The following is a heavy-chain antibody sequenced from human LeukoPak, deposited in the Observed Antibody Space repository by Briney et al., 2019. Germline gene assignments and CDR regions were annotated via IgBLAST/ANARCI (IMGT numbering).Heavy chain of an antibody. J-gene: IGHJ3*02. CDR1: GGTFSSYA. Sequence: SVKLSCKASGGTFSSYAISWVRQAAGQGLEWMGRIIPILGIANYAQKFQGRVTITADKSTSTAYMELSSLRSEDTAVYYCARPDSSGYYRRDAFDIWGQGTMVTVSS. CDR3: ARPDSSGYYRRDAFDI. V-gene: IGHV1-69*04. D-gene: IGHD3-22*01. CDR2: IIPILGIA.